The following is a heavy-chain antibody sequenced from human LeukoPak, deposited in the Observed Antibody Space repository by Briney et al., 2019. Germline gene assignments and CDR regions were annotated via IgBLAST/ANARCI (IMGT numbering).Heavy chain of an antibody. J-gene: IGHJ4*02. V-gene: IGHV3-7*01. CDR2: IKEDGSEI. CDR1: GFTFSSYG. D-gene: IGHD4-23*01. Sequence: GGSLRLSCAASGFTFSSYGMHWVRQAPGKGLEWVANIKEDGSEINYVDSVKGRFTISRDNAKNSLYLQMNSPRVDDTAVYYCARDRGYSTFDYWGQGTLVTVSS. CDR3: ARDRGYSTFDY.